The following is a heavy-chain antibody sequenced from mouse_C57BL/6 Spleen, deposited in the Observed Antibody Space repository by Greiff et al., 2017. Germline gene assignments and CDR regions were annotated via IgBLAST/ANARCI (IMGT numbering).Heavy chain of an antibody. CDR1: GFNIKNTY. CDR3: AIAYYSNYDAMDY. D-gene: IGHD2-5*01. CDR2: IDPANGNT. J-gene: IGHJ4*01. Sequence: VQLQQSVAELVRPGASVKLSCTASGFNIKNTYMQWVKQRPEQGLEWIGRIDPANGNTKYAPKFQGKATITADTSSNTAYLQLSSLTSEDTAIYYCAIAYYSNYDAMDYWGQGTSVTVSS. V-gene: IGHV14-3*01.